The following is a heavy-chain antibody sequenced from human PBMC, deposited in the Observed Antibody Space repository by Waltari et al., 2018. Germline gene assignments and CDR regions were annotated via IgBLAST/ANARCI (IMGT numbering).Heavy chain of an antibody. D-gene: IGHD4-17*01. J-gene: IGHJ3*02. Sequence: EVQLVESGGGLVQPGGSLRLSCAASGFTFSSYEMNWVRQAPGKGLEWVSVIYSGGATHSADSVGCRCTISRDNSKNMLYLQMNILRSEDTAVYYCARDVPGDYGGNPAGAFDIWGQGTMVTVSS. CDR1: GFTFSSYE. V-gene: IGHV3-66*01. CDR2: IYSGGAT. CDR3: ARDVPGDYGGNPAGAFDI.